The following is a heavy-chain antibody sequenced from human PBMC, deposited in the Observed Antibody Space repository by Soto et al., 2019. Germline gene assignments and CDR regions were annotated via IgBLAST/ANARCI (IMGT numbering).Heavy chain of an antibody. Sequence: PVGSLRLSCAASGFTFSSYAMSWVRQAPGKGLEWVSAISGSGGSTYYADSVKGRFTISRDNSKNTLYLQMNSLRAEDTAVYYCAKDRSGSYSYFDYWGQGTLVTVSS. CDR1: GFTFSSYA. V-gene: IGHV3-23*01. D-gene: IGHD1-26*01. J-gene: IGHJ4*02. CDR3: AKDRSGSYSYFDY. CDR2: ISGSGGST.